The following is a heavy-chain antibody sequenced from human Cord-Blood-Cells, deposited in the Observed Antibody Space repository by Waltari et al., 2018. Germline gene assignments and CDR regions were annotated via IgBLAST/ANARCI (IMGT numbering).Heavy chain of an antibody. V-gene: IGHV1-69*01. D-gene: IGHD3-22*01. CDR2: IIPIFGTA. J-gene: IGHJ4*02. CDR3: ARVRYYDSSGYYYYFDY. Sequence: QGLEWMGGIIPIFGTANYAQKFQGRVTITADESTSTAYMELSSLRSEDTAVYYCARVRYYDSSGYYYYFDYWGQGTLVTVSS.